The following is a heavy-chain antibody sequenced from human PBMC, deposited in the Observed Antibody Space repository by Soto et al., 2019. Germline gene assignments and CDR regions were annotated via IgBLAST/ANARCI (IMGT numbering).Heavy chain of an antibody. Sequence: GGSLRLSCAASGFTFSSYAMSWVLQAPGKGLEWVSAISGSGGSTYYADSVKGRFTISRDNSKNTLYLQMNSLRAEDTAVYYCAKDWVPNCSSTSCYLFDYWGQGTLVTVSS. CDR2: ISGSGGST. D-gene: IGHD2-2*01. J-gene: IGHJ4*02. CDR1: GFTFSSYA. CDR3: AKDWVPNCSSTSCYLFDY. V-gene: IGHV3-23*01.